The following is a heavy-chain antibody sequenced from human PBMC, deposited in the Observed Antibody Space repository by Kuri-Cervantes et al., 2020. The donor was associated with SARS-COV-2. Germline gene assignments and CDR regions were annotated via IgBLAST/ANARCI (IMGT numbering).Heavy chain of an antibody. Sequence: GSLRLSCAVYGGSFSGYYWSWIRQPPGKGLEWIGEINHSGSTNYNLSLKSRVTISVDTSKNQFSLKLSSVTAADTAVYYCARQMMSSITIFGVVITRNWFDPWGQGTLVTVSS. CDR1: GGSFSGYY. V-gene: IGHV4-34*01. CDR2: INHSGST. D-gene: IGHD3-3*01. J-gene: IGHJ5*02. CDR3: ARQMMSSITIFGVVITRNWFDP.